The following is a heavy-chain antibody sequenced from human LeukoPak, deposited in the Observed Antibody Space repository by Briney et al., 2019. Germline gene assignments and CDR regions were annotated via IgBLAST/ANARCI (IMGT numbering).Heavy chain of an antibody. V-gene: IGHV3-48*01. Sequence: GGSLRLSCAASGFTFSGYSMNWVRQAPGRGLEWVSYITSSRSTIYYADSVKGRFTISRDNAKNSLYLQMNSLRAEDTAVYCCARDRTLGEFDFWGQGTLVTVSS. J-gene: IGHJ4*02. CDR3: ARDRTLGEFDF. CDR1: GFTFSGYS. D-gene: IGHD3-16*01. CDR2: ITSSRSTI.